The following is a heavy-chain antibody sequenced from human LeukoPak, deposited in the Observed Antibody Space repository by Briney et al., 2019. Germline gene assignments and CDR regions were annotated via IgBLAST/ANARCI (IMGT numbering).Heavy chain of an antibody. CDR1: GGSFSGYY. J-gene: IGHJ1*01. CDR2: INHSGST. V-gene: IGHV4-34*01. Sequence: SETLSLTCAVYGGSFSGYYWSWIRQPPGKGLEWIGEINHSGSTNYNPSLKSRVTISVDTSKNQFSLKLSSVTAADTAVYYCANFWSSIAAAGLPRIGYFQHRGQGTLVTVSS. D-gene: IGHD6-13*01. CDR3: ANFWSSIAAAGLPRIGYFQH.